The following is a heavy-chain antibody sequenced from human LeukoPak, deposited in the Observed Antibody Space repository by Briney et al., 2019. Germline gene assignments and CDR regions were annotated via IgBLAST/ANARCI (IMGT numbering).Heavy chain of an antibody. CDR1: GFTFSSYV. D-gene: IGHD1-26*01. V-gene: IGHV3-23*01. J-gene: IGHJ6*04. CDR3: ARVWVAAGPREQSDGMDV. CDR2: ISSSADST. Sequence: GGSLRLSCAASGFTFSSYVMSWVRQAPGKGLEWVSDISSSADSTHYADSVKGRFTISRDNSKNTLFLQMNSLRAEDTAVYYCARVWVAAGPREQSDGMDVWGKGTTVTVSS.